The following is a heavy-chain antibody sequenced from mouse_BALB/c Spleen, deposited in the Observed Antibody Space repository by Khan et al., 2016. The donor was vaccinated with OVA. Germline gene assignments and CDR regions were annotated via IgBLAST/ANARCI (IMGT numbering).Heavy chain of an antibody. J-gene: IGHJ4*01. CDR2: ISYSGIT. CDR3: ARDGSRYNYAMDY. CDR1: RYSITSDYA. V-gene: IGHV3-2*02. Sequence: EVQLVESGPGLVKPSQSLSLTCTVTRYSITSDYAWNWIRQFPGNTLEWMGYISYSGITNYNPSLKSRISITRDTSKNQFILQLNSVTTEDTATYYCARDGSRYNYAMDYWGQGTSVTVSS. D-gene: IGHD2-3*01.